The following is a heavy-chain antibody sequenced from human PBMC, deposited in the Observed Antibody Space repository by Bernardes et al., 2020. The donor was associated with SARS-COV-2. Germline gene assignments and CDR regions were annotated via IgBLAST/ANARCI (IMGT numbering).Heavy chain of an antibody. CDR2: ISYEGSIQ. J-gene: IGHJ6*04. CDR1: GFTFNNFG. V-gene: IGHV3-30*18. D-gene: IGHD2-2*01. Sequence: GGSLRLSCEASGFTFNNFGMHWVRQAPGKGLEWVAVISYEGSIQHYADSVKGRFTISRDSSKNTVYLQMNTLRPEDTAVYYCAKLRSVLWIHPYYNAMDAGGKGKTVTGAS. CDR3: AKLRSVLWIHPYYNAMDA.